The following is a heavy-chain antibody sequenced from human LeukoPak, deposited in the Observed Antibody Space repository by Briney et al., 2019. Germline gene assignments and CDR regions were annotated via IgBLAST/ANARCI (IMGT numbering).Heavy chain of an antibody. CDR1: GGSISSYY. CDR3: ARDRGANDYGGNAFDY. Sequence: SETLSLTCTVSGGSISSYYWSWIRQPPGKGLEWIGYIYYSGSTNYNPSLKSRVTISVDTSKNQFSLKLSSVTAADTAVYYCARDRGANDYGGNAFDYWGQGTLITVSS. CDR2: IYYSGST. D-gene: IGHD4-23*01. J-gene: IGHJ4*02. V-gene: IGHV4-59*12.